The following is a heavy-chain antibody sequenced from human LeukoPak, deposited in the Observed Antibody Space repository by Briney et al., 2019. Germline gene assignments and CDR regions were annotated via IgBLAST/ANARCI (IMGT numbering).Heavy chain of an antibody. J-gene: IGHJ5*02. Sequence: SETLSLTCAVYGGFFSGYYWSWIRQPPGKGLEWIGELNHSGSTNDNPSLKSRVTISVDTSKNQFSLKLSSVTAADTAVYYCARGRRGYSYGGPLDPWGQGTLVTVSS. CDR2: LNHSGST. D-gene: IGHD5-18*01. V-gene: IGHV4-34*01. CDR1: GGFFSGYY. CDR3: ARGRRGYSYGGPLDP.